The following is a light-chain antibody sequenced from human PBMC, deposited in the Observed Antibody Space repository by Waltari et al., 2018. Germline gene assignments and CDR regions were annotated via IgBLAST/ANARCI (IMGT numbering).Light chain of an antibody. Sequence: QSALTQSASVSGSPGQSITLPCTGTSSALGGYNYVSWYQQHPGKAPQLMIYDVSKRPSGVSNRFSGSKSGNTASLTISGLQAEDEADYYCSSYTSSSSVVFGGGTKLTVL. J-gene: IGLJ2*01. CDR2: DVS. V-gene: IGLV2-14*01. CDR3: SSYTSSSSVV. CDR1: SSALGGYNY.